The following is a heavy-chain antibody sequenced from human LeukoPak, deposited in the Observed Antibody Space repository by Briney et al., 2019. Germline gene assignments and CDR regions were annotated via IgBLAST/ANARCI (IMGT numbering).Heavy chain of an antibody. CDR3: AKGKSGWYYAGFDY. V-gene: IGHV3-43D*03. Sequence: PGGSLRLSCAASGFTFDDYALHWVRQAPGKGLEWVSLISWDGGSTYYADSVKGRFTISRDNSKNSLYLQMNSLRAEDTALYYCAKGKSGWYYAGFDYWGQGTLVTVSS. CDR2: ISWDGGST. J-gene: IGHJ4*02. D-gene: IGHD6-19*01. CDR1: GFTFDDYA.